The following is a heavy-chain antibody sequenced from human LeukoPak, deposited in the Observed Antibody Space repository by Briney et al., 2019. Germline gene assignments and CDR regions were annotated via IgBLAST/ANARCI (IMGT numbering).Heavy chain of an antibody. CDR3: AKEDCSSTSCYTDNTDY. CDR1: GFTFSSYG. CDR2: IWYDGSNK. J-gene: IGHJ4*02. V-gene: IGHV3-33*06. D-gene: IGHD2-2*02. Sequence: GGSLRLSCAASGFTFSSYGMHWVRQAPGKGLEWVAVIWYDGSNKYYADSVKGRFTISRDNSKNTLYLRMNSLRAEDTAVYYCAKEDCSSTSCYTDNTDYWGQGTLVTVSS.